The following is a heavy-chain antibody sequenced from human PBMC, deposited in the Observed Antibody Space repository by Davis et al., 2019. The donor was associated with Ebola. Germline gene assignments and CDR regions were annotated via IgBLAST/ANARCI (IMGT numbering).Heavy chain of an antibody. V-gene: IGHV4-39*07. CDR1: GGSISSGSYY. J-gene: IGHJ6*03. D-gene: IGHD6-6*01. Sequence: PSETLSLTCTVSGGSISSGSYYWSWIRQPPGKGLEWIGEINHSGSTNYNPSLKSRVTISVDTSKNQFSLRVSSVTAADTAVYYCASRPYSRSSYYSYYMDVWDKGTTVTVSS. CDR3: ASRPYSRSSYYSYYMDV. CDR2: INHSGST.